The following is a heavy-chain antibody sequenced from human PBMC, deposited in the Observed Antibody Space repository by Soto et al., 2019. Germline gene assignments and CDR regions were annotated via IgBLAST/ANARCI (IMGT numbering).Heavy chain of an antibody. CDR3: ARFLGPTSSENWFDP. Sequence: KLVQSGAEVKKPGASVKVSCQTSGYTFFSYAITWVRQAPGQGLEWMGWVSGYNGHTNYAQKFQERVTMTRDISPPTVFMEVRTLRSDDTAVYYCARFLGPTSSENWFDPWGQGTLVTVSS. J-gene: IGHJ5*02. CDR2: VSGYNGHT. V-gene: IGHV1-18*01. D-gene: IGHD1-26*01. CDR1: GYTFFSYA.